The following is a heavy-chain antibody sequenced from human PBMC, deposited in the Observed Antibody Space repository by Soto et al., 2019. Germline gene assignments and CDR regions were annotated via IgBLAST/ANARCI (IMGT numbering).Heavy chain of an antibody. CDR2: IYYSGST. D-gene: IGHD5-18*01. V-gene: IGHV4-59*01. J-gene: IGHJ5*02. Sequence: SETLSLTCNVSGASISSYYWNWIRQSPGKALEWIGYIYYSGSTNYNPSLRSRVTISVDTSKNQFSLKLTSVTAADTAVYYCARGPIHLGWFDPWGQGTLVTVSS. CDR1: GASISSYY. CDR3: ARGPIHLGWFDP.